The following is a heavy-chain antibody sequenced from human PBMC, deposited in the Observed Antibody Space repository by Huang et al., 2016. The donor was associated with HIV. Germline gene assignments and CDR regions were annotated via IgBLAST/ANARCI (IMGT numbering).Heavy chain of an antibody. CDR1: GFTFTRYG. D-gene: IGHD2-21*02. CDR3: ARDALGGGDWQRDDY. V-gene: IGHV1-18*01. Sequence: QVQLVQSGAEVKRPGASVKVSCQASGFTFTRYGFIWVRQAPGQGLEYMGCISVHNGNTKYAEKFLGRVSLTTDTSTKTAYMELTTLTSDDTAVYYCARDALGGGDWQRDDYWGQGTLVTVSS. J-gene: IGHJ4*02. CDR2: ISVHNGNT.